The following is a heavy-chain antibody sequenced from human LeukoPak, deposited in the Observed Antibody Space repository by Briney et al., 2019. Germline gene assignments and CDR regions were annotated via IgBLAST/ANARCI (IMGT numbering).Heavy chain of an antibody. V-gene: IGHV3-30*02. Sequence: GGSLRLSCVASGFNFNNYDFHWVRQAPGKGLEWVAFIKFHGHETFYADSVEGRFTFSRDNSRNTLYLQMNSLRAEDTAVYYCAREGHCSRTSCSLDAIEIWGQGTLVAVSS. J-gene: IGHJ3*02. CDR3: AREGHCSRTSCSLDAIEI. CDR1: GFNFNNYD. D-gene: IGHD2-2*01. CDR2: IKFHGHET.